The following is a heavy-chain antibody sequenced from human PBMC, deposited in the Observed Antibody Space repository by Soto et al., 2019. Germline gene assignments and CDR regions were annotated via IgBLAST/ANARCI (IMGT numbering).Heavy chain of an antibody. D-gene: IGHD2-15*01. V-gene: IGHV3-30*03. Sequence: PGGSLRLSCAASGFTFSSYAMHWVRQAPGKGLEWVAVISYDGSNKYYADSVKGRFTISRDNSKNTLYLQMDSLRDEDTAVYYCARDPSYCTGGSCLAFDYWGQGTLVTVPQ. CDR1: GFTFSSYA. CDR3: ARDPSYCTGGSCLAFDY. J-gene: IGHJ4*02. CDR2: ISYDGSNK.